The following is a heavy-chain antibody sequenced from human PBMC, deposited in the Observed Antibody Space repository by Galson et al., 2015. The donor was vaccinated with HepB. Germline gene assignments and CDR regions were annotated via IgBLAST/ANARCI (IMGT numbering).Heavy chain of an antibody. D-gene: IGHD2/OR15-2a*01. Sequence: TLSLTCSVSGGSISSGDSYWSWIRQSPGKGLGWIGYIFYNGNTYYNPSLKTRVTISVDTSKNQFSLRLTSATAADTAVYYCARNSPPTESSYGDTFDIWGQGTMVTVSS. CDR1: GGSISSGDSY. CDR2: IFYNGNT. J-gene: IGHJ3*02. CDR3: ARNSPPTESSYGDTFDI. V-gene: IGHV4-30-4*01.